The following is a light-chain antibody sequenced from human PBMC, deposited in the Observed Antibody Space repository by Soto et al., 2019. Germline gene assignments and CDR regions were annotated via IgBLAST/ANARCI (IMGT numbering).Light chain of an antibody. CDR1: SSDVGGYSY. Sequence: QSALTQPASVSGSPGQSITISCTGSSSDVGGYSYVSWYQQYPGKAPKLMIYEVINRPSGVSNRFSGSKSGNTASLTISGLQADDEADYYCSSYTNSDTGVFGGGTKLTVL. J-gene: IGLJ3*02. V-gene: IGLV2-14*01. CDR3: SSYTNSDTGV. CDR2: EVI.